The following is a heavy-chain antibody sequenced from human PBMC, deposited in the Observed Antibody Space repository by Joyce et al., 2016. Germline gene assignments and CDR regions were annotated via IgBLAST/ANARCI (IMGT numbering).Heavy chain of an antibody. V-gene: IGHV3-30*03. Sequence: QVQLVESGGGVVQPGRSLRLSCAASGFAFNGYGMHWVRQAQGKGLEGGAIISNDGINKYYADSVKGRFTISRDNSKNTLYLQMNSLRTEDTALYYCARSEARGSGWFILAYWGQGTLVTVSS. CDR3: ARSEARGSGWFILAY. CDR2: ISNDGINK. D-gene: IGHD6-19*01. J-gene: IGHJ4*02. CDR1: GFAFNGYG.